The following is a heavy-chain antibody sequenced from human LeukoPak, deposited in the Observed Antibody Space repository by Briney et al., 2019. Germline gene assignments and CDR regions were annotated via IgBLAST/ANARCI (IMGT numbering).Heavy chain of an antibody. CDR1: GFSLTHDA. V-gene: IGHV3-30*03. CDR2: VSKDTVTK. CDR3: AGDRWRGAPDYFDC. J-gene: IGHJ4*02. D-gene: IGHD1-26*01. Sequence: PGTSLRLSCAASGFSLTHDAIHWVRQAPGKGLEWVAVVSKDTVTKFYRDSVKGRFTVSTDSSKNTVYLQMTGLRSEDTAVYYCAGDRWRGAPDYFDCWGQGTLDTVSS.